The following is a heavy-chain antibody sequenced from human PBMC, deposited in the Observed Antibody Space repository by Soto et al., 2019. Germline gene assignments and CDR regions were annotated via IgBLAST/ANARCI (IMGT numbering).Heavy chain of an antibody. J-gene: IGHJ4*02. CDR3: ARDLGGPDY. Sequence: EVHLVESGGDVVPPGGSLRLSCAASGFTLIPYWMHWVRQAPGRGLEWVARLSSDGFGTAYADSVKGRFLISRDTARNTLFLHMNILRHEDTAVYYCARDLGGPDYWGRGTLVTVSS. CDR2: LSSDGFGT. V-gene: IGHV3-74*03. CDR1: GFTLIPYW. D-gene: IGHD3-16*01.